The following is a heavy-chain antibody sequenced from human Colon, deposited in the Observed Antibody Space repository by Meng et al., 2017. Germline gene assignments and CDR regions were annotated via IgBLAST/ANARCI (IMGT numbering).Heavy chain of an antibody. V-gene: IGHV4-4*02. CDR3: ARHGGWHFDY. CDR2: IYLSGSP. CDR1: GGSISSSNY. J-gene: IGHJ4*02. Sequence: QGPGHGVSEPSGTLPRSCAVSGGSISSSNYWSWVRQPPGKGLEWIGQIYLSGSPSYNPSLESRVTISVDKSKNQLSLRLTSVTAADTAIYYCARHGGWHFDYWGQGTLVTVSS. D-gene: IGHD6-19*01.